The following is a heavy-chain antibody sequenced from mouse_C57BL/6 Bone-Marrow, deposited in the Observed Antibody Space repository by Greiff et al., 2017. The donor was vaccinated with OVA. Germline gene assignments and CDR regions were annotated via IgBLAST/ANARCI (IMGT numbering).Heavy chain of an antibody. CDR1: GFTFSSYA. J-gene: IGHJ2*01. CDR3: ARVSYDYDPDY. V-gene: IGHV5-4*01. D-gene: IGHD2-4*01. Sequence: EVQLVESGGGLVKPGGSLKLSCAVSGFTFSSYAMSWVRQTPEKRLEWVVIISDGGSYTYYPDNVKGLFTISRDNANNNLYLQMSHLKSEDTAMYYCARVSYDYDPDYWGQGTTLTVSS. CDR2: ISDGGSYT.